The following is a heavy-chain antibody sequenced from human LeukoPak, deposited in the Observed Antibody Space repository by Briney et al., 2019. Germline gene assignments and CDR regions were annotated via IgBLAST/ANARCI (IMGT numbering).Heavy chain of an antibody. D-gene: IGHD3-10*01. Sequence: PSETLSLTCAVYGGSFSGYYWSWIRQPPGKGLEWIGEINHSGSTNYNPSLKSRVTISVDTSKNQFSLKLSSVTAADTAVYYCARSEQLLWFGESINWFDPWGQGTLVTVSS. CDR3: ARSEQLLWFGESINWFDP. V-gene: IGHV4-34*01. CDR2: INHSGST. CDR1: GGSFSGYY. J-gene: IGHJ5*02.